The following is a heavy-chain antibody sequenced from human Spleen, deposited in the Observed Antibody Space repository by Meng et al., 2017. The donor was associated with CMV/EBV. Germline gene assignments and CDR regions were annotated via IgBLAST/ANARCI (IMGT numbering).Heavy chain of an antibody. Sequence: GESLKISCAASGFIFSSYAMHWVRQAPDKGLEWVAIIWYDGKNKYYADSVKGRFTISRDNSKNTLYLQMNSLRAEDTAVYYCAKVGCSSTSCYNWFDPWGQGTLVTVSS. D-gene: IGHD2-2*01. V-gene: IGHV3-33*06. CDR2: IWYDGKNK. CDR3: AKVGCSSTSCYNWFDP. J-gene: IGHJ5*02. CDR1: GFIFSSYA.